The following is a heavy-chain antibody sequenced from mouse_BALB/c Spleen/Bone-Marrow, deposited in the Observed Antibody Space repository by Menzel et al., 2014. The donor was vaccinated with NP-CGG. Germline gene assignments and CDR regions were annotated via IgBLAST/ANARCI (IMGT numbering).Heavy chain of an antibody. D-gene: IGHD1-1*01. V-gene: IGHV1-11*01. CDR2: IYPVSGET. Sequence: QVQLKESGAELASPGASVTLSCKASGYTFTDHIMNWVKKRPGQGLEWIGRIYPVSGETNYNQKFMGKATFSVDRSSSTVYMVLNSLTSEDPAVYYCVRGNYGSSYAMDYWGQGTSVTVSS. CDR3: VRGNYGSSYAMDY. CDR1: GYTFTDHI. J-gene: IGHJ4*01.